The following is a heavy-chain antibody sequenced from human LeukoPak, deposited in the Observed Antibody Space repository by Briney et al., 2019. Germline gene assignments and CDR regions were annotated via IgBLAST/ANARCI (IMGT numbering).Heavy chain of an antibody. D-gene: IGHD6-6*01. CDR2: ISSSSTHI. CDR3: ARSEHSSSSFDY. CDR1: GFSISRYS. V-gene: IGHV3-21*01. J-gene: IGHJ4*02. Sequence: PGGSLRLSCAASGFSISRYSMNWVRQAPGKGLEWVSHISSSSTHIYYADSVKGRFTISRDNARNSLYLQMNSLRAEDTAIYYCARSEHSSSSFDYWGQGTLVTVSS.